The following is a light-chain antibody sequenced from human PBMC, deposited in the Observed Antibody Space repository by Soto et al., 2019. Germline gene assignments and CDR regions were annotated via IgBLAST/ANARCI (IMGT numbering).Light chain of an antibody. V-gene: IGKV1-39*01. CDR3: QQSYSTWWT. J-gene: IGKJ1*01. CDR2: AAS. CDR1: QSISSY. Sequence: SSLSASVGDRVTITCRASQSISSYLNWYQQKPGKAPKLLIYAASSLQSGVPSRFSGSGSGTDFTLTISSLQPEDFATYYCQQSYSTWWTFGQGTKVDIK.